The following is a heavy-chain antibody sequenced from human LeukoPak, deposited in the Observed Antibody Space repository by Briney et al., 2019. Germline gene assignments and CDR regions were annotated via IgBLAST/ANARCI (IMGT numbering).Heavy chain of an antibody. V-gene: IGHV1-2*06. CDR3: ARVHQLLDAFDI. CDR2: IHPSSGAT. Sequence: ASVKVSCKASGYTFIAYHMHWVRQAPGQGLEWMGRIHPSSGATNYAQRFQGRVTLTRDTSVNTAYMELSRLTSDDTAVYYCARVHQLLDAFDIWGQGTMVTVSS. CDR1: GYTFIAYH. J-gene: IGHJ3*02. D-gene: IGHD2-2*01.